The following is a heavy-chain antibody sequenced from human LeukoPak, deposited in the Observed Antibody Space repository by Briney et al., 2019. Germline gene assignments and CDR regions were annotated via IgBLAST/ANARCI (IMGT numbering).Heavy chain of an antibody. Sequence: SETLSLTCTVSGASISSNYWTWIRQPPGKGLEWIGDVSYSGSTNYNPSLKSRVTISLDTSKNQFSLRLTSVTAADTAVYYCARNRVVGAPNFDYWGQGTLVTVFS. V-gene: IGHV4-59*01. CDR2: VSYSGST. J-gene: IGHJ4*02. CDR3: ARNRVVGAPNFDY. D-gene: IGHD1-26*01. CDR1: GASISSNY.